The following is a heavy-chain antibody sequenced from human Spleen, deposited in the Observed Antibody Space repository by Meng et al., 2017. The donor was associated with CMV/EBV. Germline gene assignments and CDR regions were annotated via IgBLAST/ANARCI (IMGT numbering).Heavy chain of an antibody. CDR2: IYHSGST. D-gene: IGHD3-3*01. V-gene: IGHV4-38-2*01. J-gene: IGHJ6*02. Sequence: ESLKISCAASGFTFSSYSMNWVRQPPGKGLEWIGSIYHSGSTYYNPSLKSRVTISVDTSKNQFSLKLSSVTAADTAVYYCARRISISNYGMDVWGQGTTVTVSS. CDR1: GFTFSSYS. CDR3: ARRISISNYGMDV.